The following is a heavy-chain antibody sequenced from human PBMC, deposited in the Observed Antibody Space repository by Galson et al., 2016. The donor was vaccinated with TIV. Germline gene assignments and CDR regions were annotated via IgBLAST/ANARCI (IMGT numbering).Heavy chain of an antibody. CDR3: AKEENSGYYPNDAFDF. Sequence: LRLSCAASGFTFSSYNMHWVRQAPGKGLEWVAVIAYDGSYKHYAGSVKGRFTVPRDNSKTTLDLQMNSLGAEDTALYYCAKEENSGYYPNDAFDFWGQGTMVTVS. D-gene: IGHD3-3*01. CDR1: GFTFSSYN. V-gene: IGHV3-30*18. J-gene: IGHJ3*01. CDR2: IAYDGSYK.